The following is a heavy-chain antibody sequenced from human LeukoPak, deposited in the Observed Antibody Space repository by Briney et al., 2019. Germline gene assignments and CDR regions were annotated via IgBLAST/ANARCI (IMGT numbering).Heavy chain of an antibody. V-gene: IGHV4-34*01. Sequence: SETLSLTCAVYGRSLNNYFWSWIRQPPGKGLEWIGETHPSGSTNYNPSLKSRITISVDTSKNHFSLKLNSVTAADTAVYYCARRLPPSTFDIWGQGTMVTVSS. CDR3: ARRLPPSTFDI. J-gene: IGHJ3*02. CDR1: GRSLNNYF. CDR2: THPSGST.